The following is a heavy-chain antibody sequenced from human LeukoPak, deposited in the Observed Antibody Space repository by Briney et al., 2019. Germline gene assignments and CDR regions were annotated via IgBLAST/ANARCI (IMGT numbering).Heavy chain of an antibody. D-gene: IGHD6-13*01. CDR2: ISYSGST. V-gene: IGHV4-59*01. CDR3: GRVFYSSNWNLFDP. Sequence: PSETLSLTCTVSGGSISSYYWSWIRQPPGKGLEWIGYISYSGSTNYNPSLNSRVTISVDTSKNQFSLKLTSVTAADTAMYYCGRVFYSSNWNLFDPWGQGTLVTVSS. CDR1: GGSISSYY. J-gene: IGHJ5*02.